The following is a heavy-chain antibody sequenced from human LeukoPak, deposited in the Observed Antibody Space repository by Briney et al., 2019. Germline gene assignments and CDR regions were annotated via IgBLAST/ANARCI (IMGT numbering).Heavy chain of an antibody. D-gene: IGHD7-27*01. CDR2: INSDGSST. V-gene: IGHV3-74*01. J-gene: IGHJ4*02. CDR3: ARANWGWFGYFDY. Sequence: GGSLRLSCAASGFTFSSYWMHWVRHAPGKGLVWVSRINSDGSSTIYADSVKGRFTISRDNAKNTLYLQMNSLRAEDTAVYYCARANWGWFGYFDYWGQGTLVTVSS. CDR1: GFTFSSYW.